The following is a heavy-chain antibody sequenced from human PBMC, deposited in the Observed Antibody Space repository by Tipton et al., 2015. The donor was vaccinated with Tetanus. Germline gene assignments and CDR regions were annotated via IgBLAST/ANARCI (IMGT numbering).Heavy chain of an antibody. D-gene: IGHD6-19*01. CDR2: IIPIFGTA. V-gene: IGHV1-69*05. Sequence: QVQLVQSGAEVKKPGSSVKVSCKASGGTFSSYAISWERQAHGQGLEWMGGIIPIFGTANYAQKFQGRVTITTDKSTSTAYMELSSLRSEDTAVYYCARGLGVRGIAVAGSEGALDPWGQGTLVTVSS. CDR3: ARGLGVRGIAVAGSEGALDP. J-gene: IGHJ5*02. CDR1: GGTFSSYA.